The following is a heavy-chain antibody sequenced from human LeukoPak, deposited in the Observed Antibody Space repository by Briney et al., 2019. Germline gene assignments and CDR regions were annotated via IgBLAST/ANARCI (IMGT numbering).Heavy chain of an antibody. CDR2: INPSGGST. CDR3: ARDAPTDIVVVPARAGFDP. Sequence: ASVKVSCTASGYTFTSYYMHWVRQAPGQGLEWMGIINPSGGSTSYAQKFQGRVTMTRDTSTSTVYMELSSLRSEDTAVYYCARDAPTDIVVVPARAGFDPWGQGTLVTVSS. V-gene: IGHV1-46*01. J-gene: IGHJ5*02. CDR1: GYTFTSYY. D-gene: IGHD2-2*01.